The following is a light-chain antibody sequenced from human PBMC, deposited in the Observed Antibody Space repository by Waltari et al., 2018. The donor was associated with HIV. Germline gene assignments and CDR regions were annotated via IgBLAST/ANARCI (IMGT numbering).Light chain of an antibody. Sequence: QTVVTQEPSLTVAPGGTIPLTCSSVNGPASSGNSANWFQQKPVQPTSPLFYSPNRRHSATAALFSASIVGDRAALTLSNVWPDDQAVYFCMLFFRSSYLFGGGTKVTVL. CDR2: SPN. J-gene: IGLJ2*01. CDR1: NGPASSGNS. CDR3: MLFFRSSYL. V-gene: IGLV7-43*01.